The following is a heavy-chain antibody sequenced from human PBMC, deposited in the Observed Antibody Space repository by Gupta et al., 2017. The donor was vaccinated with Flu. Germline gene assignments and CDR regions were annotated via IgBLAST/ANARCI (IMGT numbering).Heavy chain of an antibody. J-gene: IGHJ4*02. CDR1: GFTFSAYR. CDR3: ARDQLYD. CDR2: ISTTSSYI. D-gene: IGHD2-2*02. Sequence: EVQLVESGGGLVKPGGSLRLSSAASGFTFSAYRMNWVRQAPGKGLEWVSSISTTSSYIFYADSVKGRFTISRDNAKNSVYLQMNSLRAEDTAVYYCARDQLYDWGQGTLVTVSS. V-gene: IGHV3-21*02.